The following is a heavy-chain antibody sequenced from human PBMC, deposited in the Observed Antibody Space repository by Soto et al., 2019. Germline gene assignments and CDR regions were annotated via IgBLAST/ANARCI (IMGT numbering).Heavy chain of an antibody. J-gene: IGHJ5*02. CDR3: ARVSLTVNKDNLFDP. CDR1: GYTFTSYG. CDR2: ISAYNGNT. D-gene: IGHD4-4*01. Sequence: GASVKVSCKASGYTFTSYGISWVRQAPGQGLEWMGWISAYNGNTNYAQKLQGRVTMTTDTSTSTAYMELRSLRSDDTAVYYCARVSLTVNKDNLFDPWGQGTLVTVSA. V-gene: IGHV1-18*01.